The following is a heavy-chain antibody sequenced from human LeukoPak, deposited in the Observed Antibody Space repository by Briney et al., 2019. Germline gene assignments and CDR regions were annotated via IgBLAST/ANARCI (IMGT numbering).Heavy chain of an antibody. CDR1: GFSFSGHW. D-gene: IGHD6-6*01. CDR2: ISPTGSTT. J-gene: IGHJ4*02. CDR3: ARGPNSNSSGLDF. V-gene: IGHV3-74*01. Sequence: GGSLRLSCIASGFSFSGHWMHWARQLPGKGLVWVSRISPTGSTTSYADSVKGRFTVSRDNAKNTLYLQVNNLRAEDTAVYYCARGPNSNSSGLDFWGQGTLLTVSS.